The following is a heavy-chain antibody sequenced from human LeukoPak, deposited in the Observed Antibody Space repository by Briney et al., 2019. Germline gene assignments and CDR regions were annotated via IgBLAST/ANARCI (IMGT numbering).Heavy chain of an antibody. CDR3: AKDLNSGYDSGY. D-gene: IGHD5-12*01. CDR1: GFTFSSYA. Sequence: GGSLRLSCAASGFTFSSYAMHWVRQAPGKGLEWVSAISGSGGSTYYADSVKGRFTISRDNSKNTLYLQMNSLRAEDTAVYYCAKDLNSGYDSGYWGQGTLVTVSS. V-gene: IGHV3-23*01. J-gene: IGHJ4*02. CDR2: ISGSGGST.